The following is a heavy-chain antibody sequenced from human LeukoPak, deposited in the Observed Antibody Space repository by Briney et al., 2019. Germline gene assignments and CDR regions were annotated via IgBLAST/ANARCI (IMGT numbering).Heavy chain of an antibody. CDR1: GFPFSSYA. Sequence: PGGSLRLSCAASGFPFSSYAMSWVRQAPGKGLEWVSAISGSGGSSYYAASVKGRFTISRDNSQNTLYLQMNSLRAEDTALYYCAKDLSQWLEYYLDCWGQGTLVTVSS. CDR2: ISGSGGSS. D-gene: IGHD6-19*01. J-gene: IGHJ4*02. V-gene: IGHV3-23*01. CDR3: AKDLSQWLEYYLDC.